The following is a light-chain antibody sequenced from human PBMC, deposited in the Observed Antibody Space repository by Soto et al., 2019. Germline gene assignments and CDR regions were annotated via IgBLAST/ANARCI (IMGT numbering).Light chain of an antibody. CDR3: QQYGSSPLLT. CDR2: GAS. CDR1: QSVSSSY. J-gene: IGKJ4*01. V-gene: IGKV3-20*01. Sequence: EIALTQSPGTLSLSPGERATLYCRASQSVSSSYLAWYQQKPGQAPGLLIYGASSRATGSPDRFSGSGSGTDFTLTISRLEPEGFAVYYCQQYGSSPLLTFGGGTKVEIK.